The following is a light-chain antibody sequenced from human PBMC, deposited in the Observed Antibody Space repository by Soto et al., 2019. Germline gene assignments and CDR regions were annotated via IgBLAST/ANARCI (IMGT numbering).Light chain of an antibody. V-gene: IGKV3-20*01. Sequence: EIVLTQSPGTLSLSPGERATLSCRASQSVSSSYIAWYQQKPGQAPRLLIYAASRRATGIPDRFSGSGSGTDFTLTISRLEPEDFAVYYCQQYGSSPYTFGQGTKLEIK. CDR3: QQYGSSPYT. CDR2: AAS. CDR1: QSVSSSY. J-gene: IGKJ2*01.